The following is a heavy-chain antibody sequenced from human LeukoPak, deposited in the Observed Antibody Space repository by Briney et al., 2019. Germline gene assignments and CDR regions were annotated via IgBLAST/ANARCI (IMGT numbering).Heavy chain of an antibody. CDR2: ITSGGLNT. Sequence: PGPSLRLSCAPSGFSFRMTGVNWVRQAPGKGLEWVALITSGGLNTYYADSVKGRFTVSRDTSKGIWYLQMNSLRADHTKIYFCAKDHAGSGRAFEYWGQGTLLTVSS. V-gene: IGHV3-30*18. J-gene: IGHJ4*02. CDR1: GFSFRMTG. CDR3: AKDHAGSGRAFEY. D-gene: IGHD3-10*01.